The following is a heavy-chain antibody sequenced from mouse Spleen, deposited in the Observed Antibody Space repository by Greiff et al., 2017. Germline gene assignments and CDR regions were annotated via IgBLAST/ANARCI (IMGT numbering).Heavy chain of an antibody. CDR2: INPYNGGT. J-gene: IGHJ2*01. CDR1: GYTFTDYY. D-gene: IGHD1-1*01. Sequence: EVQLQQSGPVLVKPGASVKMSCKASGYTFTDYYMNWVKQSHGKSLEWIGVINPYNGGTSYNQKFKGKATLTVDKSSSTAYMELNSLTSEDSAVYYCANTVDDYFDYWGQGTTLTVSS. CDR3: ANTVDDYFDY. V-gene: IGHV1-19*01.